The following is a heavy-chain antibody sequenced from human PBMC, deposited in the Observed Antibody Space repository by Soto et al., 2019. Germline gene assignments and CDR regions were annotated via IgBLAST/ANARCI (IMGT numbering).Heavy chain of an antibody. J-gene: IGHJ4*02. CDR3: ARGWGRWLPDY. CDR2: INHSGST. D-gene: IGHD3-16*01. V-gene: IGHV4-34*01. CDR1: GGSFSGYY. Sequence: TLSLTCAVYGGSFSGYYWSWIRQPPGKGLEWIGEINHSGSTNYNPSLKSRVTISVDTSKNQFSLKLSSVTAADTAVYYCARGWGRWLPDYWGQGTLVTVS.